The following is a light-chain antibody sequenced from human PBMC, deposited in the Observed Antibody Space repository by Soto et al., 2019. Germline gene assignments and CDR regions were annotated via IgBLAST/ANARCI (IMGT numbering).Light chain of an antibody. J-gene: IGKJ5*01. CDR2: GAS. CDR1: QSVNSD. V-gene: IGKV3-20*01. CDR3: QHYGSSLIT. Sequence: EIVMTQSPDTLSVSPGERATLSCRASQSVNSDFAWFQQKPGQAPRLLIYGASSRATGIPDRFSGSGSGTDFTLTISRLEPEDFAVYYCQHYGSSLITFGQGTRLEIK.